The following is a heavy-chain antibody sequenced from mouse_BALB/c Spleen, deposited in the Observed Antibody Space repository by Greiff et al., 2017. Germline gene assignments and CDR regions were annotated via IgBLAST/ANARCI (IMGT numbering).Heavy chain of an antibody. CDR3: AGSDSSYSFDY. D-gene: IGHD1-3*01. CDR2: ISPSTGYT. J-gene: IGHJ2*01. CDR1: GYTFTSYW. V-gene: IGHV1-7*01. Sequence: VQRVESGAELAKPGGSVKMSCKASGYTFTSYWMHWVKQRPGKGLEWIGYISPSTGYTEYNQKLKDKATLTADKSSSTAYMQLSSLTSEDSTVYYYAGSDSSYSFDYWGQGTTLTVSS.